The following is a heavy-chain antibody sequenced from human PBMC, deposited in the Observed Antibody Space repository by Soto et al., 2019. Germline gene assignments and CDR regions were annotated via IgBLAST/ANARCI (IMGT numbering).Heavy chain of an antibody. D-gene: IGHD6-6*01. CDR3: ARTSLSWYFDL. J-gene: IGHJ2*01. CDR2: IYYTGST. CDR1: GDSISSYY. V-gene: IGHV4-59*01. Sequence: QVQLQESGPGLVKPSETLSLTCTVSGDSISSYYWSWIRQPPGKGLEWIGYIYYTGSTNYNPSFKSRVTISIDMSKNQFSLKLSSVTAADTAVYYCARTSLSWYFDLWGRGTLVTVSS.